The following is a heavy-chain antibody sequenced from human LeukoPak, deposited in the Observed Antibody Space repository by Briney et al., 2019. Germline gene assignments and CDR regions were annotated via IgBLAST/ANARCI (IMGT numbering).Heavy chain of an antibody. D-gene: IGHD3-22*01. CDR2: FYSGGST. CDR3: ARQDGGYYYWFDP. Sequence: SETLSLTCTVSGDSISSSIYYWAWIRQPPGKGPEWIGTFYSGGSTYYTPSLKSRVTISVDTSKNQFSLRLTSVTAADTAVYYCARQDGGYYYWFDPWGQGTLVTVSS. V-gene: IGHV4-39*01. CDR1: GDSISSSIYY. J-gene: IGHJ5*02.